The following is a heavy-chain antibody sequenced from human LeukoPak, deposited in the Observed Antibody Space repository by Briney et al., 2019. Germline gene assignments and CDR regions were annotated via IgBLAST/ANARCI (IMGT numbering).Heavy chain of an antibody. J-gene: IGHJ4*02. V-gene: IGHV1-24*01. CDR2: FDPEDGET. Sequence: GASVKVSCKVSGYTLTELSMHWVRQAPGKGLEWMGGFDPEDGETIYAQKFQGRVTMTEDTSTDTAYMELSSLRSEDTAVYYCATPAYGGNSEVFDYWGQGTLVTVSS. CDR1: GYTLTELS. CDR3: ATPAYGGNSEVFDY. D-gene: IGHD4-23*01.